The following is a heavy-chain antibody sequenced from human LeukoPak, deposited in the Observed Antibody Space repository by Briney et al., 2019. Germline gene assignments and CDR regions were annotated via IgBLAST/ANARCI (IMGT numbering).Heavy chain of an antibody. CDR3: ARGGLSYGFDV. CDR2: IDKDAIEK. Sequence: GGSLRLSCMASGFSISPYYMGWARRASGKGLEWVANIDKDAIEKYYVDSVKGRFTISRDNAKNSLFLEMNSLGLEDTAVYYCARGGLSYGFDVWGQGTMVTVSS. CDR1: GFSISPYY. D-gene: IGHD3-16*02. J-gene: IGHJ3*01. V-gene: IGHV3-7*01.